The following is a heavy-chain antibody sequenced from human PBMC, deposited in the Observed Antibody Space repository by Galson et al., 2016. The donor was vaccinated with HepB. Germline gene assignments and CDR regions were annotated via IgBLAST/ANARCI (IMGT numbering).Heavy chain of an antibody. CDR2: ISNSGGTT. CDR3: ANSYCTGTACYRWHF. J-gene: IGHJ1*01. CDR1: GFTFSSYA. D-gene: IGHD1-1*01. Sequence: SLRLSCAASGFTFSSYAMSWVRQSPGKGLEWVSSISNSGGTTHYADSVQRRFTLSRDDSKNTLNPHMNSPTAAAAALYYCANSYCTGTACYRWHFRGQGTLVTVSP. V-gene: IGHV3-23*01.